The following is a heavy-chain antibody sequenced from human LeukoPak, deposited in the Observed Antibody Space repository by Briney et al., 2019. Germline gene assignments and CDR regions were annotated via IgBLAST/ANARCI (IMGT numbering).Heavy chain of an antibody. J-gene: IGHJ4*02. V-gene: IGHV3-21*01. D-gene: IGHD1-26*01. CDR2: ISSSSSYI. Sequence: GGSLRLSCAASGFTFSSYSMNWVRQAPGKGLEWVSSISSSSSYIYYADSVKGRFTISRDNAENSLYLQMNGLRAEDTAVYYCARQVGAHPVLDYWGQGTLVTVSS. CDR3: ARQVGAHPVLDY. CDR1: GFTFSSYS.